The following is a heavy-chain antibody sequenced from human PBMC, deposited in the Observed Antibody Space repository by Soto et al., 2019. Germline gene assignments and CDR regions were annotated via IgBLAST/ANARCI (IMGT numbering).Heavy chain of an antibody. V-gene: IGHV5-51*01. CDR3: ARPPLPGYSIHFNS. J-gene: IGHJ4*02. D-gene: IGHD2-15*01. CDR1: GYIFNDDW. CDR2: VYPRDSDT. Sequence: EVQLVQSGAEVKKPGESLKISCKASGYIFNDDWIGWVRQMPGKGLEWMGIVYPRDSDTRYSPSFQGQVTISADRSTGTAFLQWRSLKASDTALYYCARPPLPGYSIHFNSWGQGTLVTVSS.